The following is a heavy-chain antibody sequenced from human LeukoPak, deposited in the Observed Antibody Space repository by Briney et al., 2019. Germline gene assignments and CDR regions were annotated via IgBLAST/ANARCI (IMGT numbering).Heavy chain of an antibody. CDR1: GYTFTGYY. Sequence: GASVKVSCKASGYTFTGYYMHWVRQAPGQGLEWMGWINPNSGGTNYAQKSQGRVTMTRDTSISTAYMELSRLRSDDTAVYYCARDMKRSRARWENLGFDPWGQGTLVTVSS. CDR3: ARDMKRSRARWENLGFDP. D-gene: IGHD1-26*01. J-gene: IGHJ5*02. CDR2: INPNSGGT. V-gene: IGHV1-2*02.